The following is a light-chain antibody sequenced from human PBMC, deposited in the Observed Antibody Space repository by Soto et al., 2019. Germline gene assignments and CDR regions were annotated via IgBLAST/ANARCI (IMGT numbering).Light chain of an antibody. CDR3: QQYNVWPLT. J-gene: IGKJ4*01. Sequence: EIVMTQSPATLSVSPGERATLSCRASQSVSSNLAWYQQKPGQTPKLLIYVASTRATGIPARFSGSGSGTEFTLTLSSLQSEDVAVYYCQQYNVWPLTFGGGTKVEFK. V-gene: IGKV3-15*01. CDR1: QSVSSN. CDR2: VAS.